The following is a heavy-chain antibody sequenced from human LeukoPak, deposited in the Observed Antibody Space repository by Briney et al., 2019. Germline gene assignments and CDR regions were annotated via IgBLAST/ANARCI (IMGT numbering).Heavy chain of an antibody. CDR1: GFTFSNYE. CDR3: TKETPQMDV. D-gene: IGHD2-15*01. V-gene: IGHV3-48*03. J-gene: IGHJ6*04. CDR2: ISSTGNTV. Sequence: PGGSLRLSCAASGFTFSNYEMNWVRQAPGQGLEWVAYISSTGNTVHYAGSVKGRFTISRDNAKNSLYLQMNRLRAEDTAVYYCTKETPQMDVWGKGTTVIVSS.